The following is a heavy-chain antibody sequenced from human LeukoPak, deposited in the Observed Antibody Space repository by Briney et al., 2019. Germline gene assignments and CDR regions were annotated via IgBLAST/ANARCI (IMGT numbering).Heavy chain of an antibody. CDR3: ARVLRGYGYYFDY. V-gene: IGHV4-59*01. J-gene: IGHJ4*02. CDR2: IYYSEST. CDR1: GDSISSYY. Sequence: SETLSLTCTVSGDSISSYYWSWIRQPPGKGLEWIGYIYYSESTNYIPSLKSRVTISVGTSKNQFSLKVSSVTAADTAVYYCARVLRGYGYYFDYWGQGTLVTVSS. D-gene: IGHD5-12*01.